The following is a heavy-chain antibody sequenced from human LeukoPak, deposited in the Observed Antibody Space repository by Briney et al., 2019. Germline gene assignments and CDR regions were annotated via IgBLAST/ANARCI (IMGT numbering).Heavy chain of an antibody. CDR3: ARDRQRSCSSSTCYRLDP. CDR1: GFTFSNAW. V-gene: IGHV3-15*01. Sequence: PGGSLRLSCVASGFTFSNAWMSWVRQAPGKGLEWVGRIKSKTNGGTTDYAAPVKGRFTISRDDSKNTLYLQMNSLRAEDTAVYYCARDRQRSCSSSTCYRLDPWGQGTLVTVSS. J-gene: IGHJ5*02. CDR2: IKSKTNGGTT. D-gene: IGHD2-2*01.